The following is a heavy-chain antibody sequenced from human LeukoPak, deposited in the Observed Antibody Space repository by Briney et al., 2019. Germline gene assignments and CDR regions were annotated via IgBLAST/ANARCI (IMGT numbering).Heavy chain of an antibody. CDR1: GGSFSGYH. CDR3: ARSSNLAYNWFDP. J-gene: IGHJ5*02. CDR2: INHSGST. D-gene: IGHD2-2*01. V-gene: IGHV4-34*01. Sequence: SETLSLTCGVHGGSFSGYHWSWIRQPPGKGLEWIGEINHSGSTNYNSSLKSRVTISVDTSKNQFSLKQSSVTAADTAVYYCARSSNLAYNWFDPWGQGTLVTVSS.